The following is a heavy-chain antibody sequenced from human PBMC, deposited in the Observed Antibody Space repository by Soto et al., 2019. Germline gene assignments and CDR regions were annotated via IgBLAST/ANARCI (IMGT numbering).Heavy chain of an antibody. V-gene: IGHV1-46*01. CDR1: GYTFTSYY. CDR2: INPSGGST. CDR3: ARTLYGDNVDY. J-gene: IGHJ4*02. Sequence: ASVKVSCNASGYTFTSYYMHLVRQAPGQGLEWMGIINPSGGSTSYAQKFQGRVTMTRNTSISTAYMELSSLRSEDTAVYYCARTLYGDNVDYWGQGTLVTVSS. D-gene: IGHD4-17*01.